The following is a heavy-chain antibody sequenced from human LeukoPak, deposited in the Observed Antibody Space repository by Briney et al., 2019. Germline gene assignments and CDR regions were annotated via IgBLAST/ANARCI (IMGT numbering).Heavy chain of an antibody. Sequence: SETLSLTCAVYGGSFSGYYWSWIRQPPGKGLEWIGEINHSGGTNYNPSLKSRVTISVDTSKNQFSLKLSSVTAADTAVYYCASASIAALLGYWGQGTLVTVSS. D-gene: IGHD6-6*01. CDR3: ASASIAALLGY. CDR1: GGSFSGYY. J-gene: IGHJ4*02. CDR2: INHSGGT. V-gene: IGHV4-34*01.